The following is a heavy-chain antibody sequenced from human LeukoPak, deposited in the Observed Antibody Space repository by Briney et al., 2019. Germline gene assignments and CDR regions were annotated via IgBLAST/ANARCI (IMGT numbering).Heavy chain of an antibody. Sequence: GGSLRLSCAASGFTFSSYAMHWVRQAPGKGLEWVAVISYDGSNKYYADSVKGRFTISRDNSKDTLYLQMNSLRAEDTAVYYCARDSGGYDFWSGYFDYWGQGTLVTVSS. CDR1: GFTFSSYA. D-gene: IGHD5-12*01. V-gene: IGHV3-30-3*01. J-gene: IGHJ4*02. CDR2: ISYDGSNK. CDR3: ARDSGGYDFWSGYFDY.